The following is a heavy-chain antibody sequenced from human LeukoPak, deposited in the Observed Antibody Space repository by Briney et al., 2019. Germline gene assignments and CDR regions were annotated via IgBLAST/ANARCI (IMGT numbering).Heavy chain of an antibody. D-gene: IGHD2-21*01. CDR2: IYYSGST. CDR3: ARHLNNCGDDCYIFDY. V-gene: IGHV4-59*08. CDR1: VGSIFSYY. Sequence: PSETLSLTCTVSVGSIFSYYWSWIRQPPGKGLEWRGYIYYSGSTNYNPSLKSRVTISVDTSKKQFSLRVSSVSDADRVVYYCARHLNNCGDDCYIFDYWGQGTLVTVSS. J-gene: IGHJ4*02.